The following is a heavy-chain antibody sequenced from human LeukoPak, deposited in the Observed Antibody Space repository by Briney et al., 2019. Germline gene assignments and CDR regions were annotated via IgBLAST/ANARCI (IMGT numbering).Heavy chain of an antibody. J-gene: IGHJ4*02. CDR3: ARGDYGDFRVFYTLFDY. Sequence: GESLKISSKGSGYTFTNYWIGWVRQMPGKGLEWMGIMYPGDSDTRYSPSFQGQVTISADKSISTAYLQWSSLKASDTATYYCARGDYGDFRVFYTLFDYWGQGTLVTVSS. V-gene: IGHV5-51*01. D-gene: IGHD4-17*01. CDR1: GYTFTNYW. CDR2: MYPGDSDT.